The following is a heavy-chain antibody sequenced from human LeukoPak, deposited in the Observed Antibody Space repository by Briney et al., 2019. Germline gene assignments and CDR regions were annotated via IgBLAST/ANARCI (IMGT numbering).Heavy chain of an antibody. Sequence: GASVKVSCKASGYTFTGYYMHWVRQAPGQGLEWMGWINPNSGGTNYAQKFQGRVTMTRDTSISTAYMELSRLRSDDTAVYYCARVGRYYDFWSGYVDYWGQGTLVTVSS. V-gene: IGHV1-2*02. CDR1: GYTFTGYY. D-gene: IGHD3-3*01. J-gene: IGHJ4*02. CDR2: INPNSGGT. CDR3: ARVGRYYDFWSGYVDY.